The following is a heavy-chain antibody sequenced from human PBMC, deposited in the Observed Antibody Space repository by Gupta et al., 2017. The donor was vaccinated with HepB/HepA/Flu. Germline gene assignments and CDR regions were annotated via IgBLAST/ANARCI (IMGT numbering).Heavy chain of an antibody. J-gene: IGHJ6*02. D-gene: IGHD2-21*01. V-gene: IGHV3-7*01. Sequence: EANLVESGGDLVQPGGCLSLSGAAPRFPFTDYLLTWFVQHPGKGLEWVATIHQSGDEKNYVASVRARFIISRDNSQNSLFLLMTNLTVEDTGVYYCARLQSGEVVIPPTSTNFSFMDIWGQGTTVIVSS. CDR1: RFPFTDYL. CDR3: ARLQSGEVVIPPTSTNFSFMDI. CDR2: IHQSGDEK.